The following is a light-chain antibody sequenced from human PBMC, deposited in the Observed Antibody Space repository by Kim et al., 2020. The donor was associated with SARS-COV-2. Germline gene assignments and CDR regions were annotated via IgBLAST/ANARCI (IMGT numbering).Light chain of an antibody. CDR3: QQYYDAPYT. J-gene: IGKJ2*01. V-gene: IGKV4-1*01. Sequence: RATINCKSSQTILYKSNNENYLAWYQQKPGQPPKLLIYWASTRESGVPDRVSGSGSGTDFTLTISSLQAEDVAVYYCQQYYDAPYTFGQGTKLEI. CDR1: QTILYKSNNENY. CDR2: WAS.